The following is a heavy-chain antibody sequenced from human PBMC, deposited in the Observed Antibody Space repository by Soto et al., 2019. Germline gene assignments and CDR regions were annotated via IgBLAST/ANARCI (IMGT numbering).Heavy chain of an antibody. J-gene: IGHJ3*02. Sequence: SETLSLTCTVSGGSISSGGYYWSWIRQHPGKGLEWIGYIYYSGSTYYNPSLKSRVTISVDTSKNQFSLKLSSVTAADTAVYYCARAFTTVTRGEAFDIWGQGTMVTVSS. CDR2: IYYSGST. V-gene: IGHV4-31*03. CDR1: GGSISSGGYY. D-gene: IGHD4-17*01. CDR3: ARAFTTVTRGEAFDI.